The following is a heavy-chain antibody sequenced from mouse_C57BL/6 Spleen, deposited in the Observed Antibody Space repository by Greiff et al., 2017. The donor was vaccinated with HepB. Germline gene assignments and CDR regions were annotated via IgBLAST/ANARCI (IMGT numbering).Heavy chain of an antibody. V-gene: IGHV1-15*01. CDR3: TRGMVTTRYFDY. CDR2: IDPETGGT. CDR1: GYTFTDYE. D-gene: IGHD2-2*01. Sequence: QVQLKQSGAELVRPGASVTLSCKASGYTFTDYEMHWVKQTPVHGLEWIGAIDPETGGTAYNQKFKGKAILTADKSSSTAYMELRSLTSEDSAVYYCTRGMVTTRYFDYWGQGTTLTVSS. J-gene: IGHJ2*01.